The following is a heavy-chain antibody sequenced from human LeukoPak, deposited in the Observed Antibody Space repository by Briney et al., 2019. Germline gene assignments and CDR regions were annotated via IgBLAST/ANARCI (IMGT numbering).Heavy chain of an antibody. Sequence: VGSLRLSCAASGFTFSSYSMNWVRQAPGKGLEWVSYISSRSSTIYYADSVKGRFTISRDNAKNSLYLQMNSLRAEDTAVYYCARGPLRFLEWPLNYWGQGTLVTVSS. D-gene: IGHD3-3*01. V-gene: IGHV3-48*01. J-gene: IGHJ4*02. CDR2: ISSRSSTI. CDR3: ARGPLRFLEWPLNY. CDR1: GFTFSSYS.